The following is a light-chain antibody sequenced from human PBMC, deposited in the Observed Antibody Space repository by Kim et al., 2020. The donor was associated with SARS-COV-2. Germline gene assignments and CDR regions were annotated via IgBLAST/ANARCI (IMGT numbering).Light chain of an antibody. V-gene: IGKV1-5*01. CDR3: QQYESQSKT. CDR2: DAS. J-gene: IGKJ1*01. Sequence: DIQMTQSPSTLSASVGDRVTITCRASQSISGWLAWYQQKPGKAPKLLFYDASSLQSGVPSRFSGSGSGTEFTLTINSLQPDDFATYYCQQYESQSKTFGQGTQVYIK. CDR1: QSISGW.